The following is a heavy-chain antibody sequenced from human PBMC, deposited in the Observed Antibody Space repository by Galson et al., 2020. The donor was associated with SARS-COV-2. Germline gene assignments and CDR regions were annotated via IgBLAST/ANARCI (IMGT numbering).Heavy chain of an antibody. CDR3: ARDSLGATWYPSIHFGA. J-gene: IGHJ5*02. V-gene: IGHV4-39*07. CDR2: IHYIGST. D-gene: IGHD6-13*01. Sequence: ASETLSLTCTVSGDSISGSRYYWGWLRQPPGKGLEWIATIHYIGSTYYNPSLKSRVTISIDTSKNQFSLKLSSVTDADTAVYFCARDSLGATWYPSIHFGAWGQGNLVTVSS. CDR1: GDSISGSRYY.